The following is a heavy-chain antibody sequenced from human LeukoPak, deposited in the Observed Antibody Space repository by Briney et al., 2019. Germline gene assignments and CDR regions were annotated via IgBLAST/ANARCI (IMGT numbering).Heavy chain of an antibody. CDR2: IYYSGST. V-gene: IGHV4-61*08. CDR1: GASISSGDYY. Sequence: SQTLSLTCTVSGASISSGDYYWSWIRQPPGKGLEWIGYIYYSGSTKYNPSLESRATISLDTSRNQFSLKLTSMTAADTAVYYCARLTTRPGGIRPLIMDFWGQGTLVTVSS. CDR3: ARLTTRPGGIRPLIMDF. D-gene: IGHD3-10*01. J-gene: IGHJ4*02.